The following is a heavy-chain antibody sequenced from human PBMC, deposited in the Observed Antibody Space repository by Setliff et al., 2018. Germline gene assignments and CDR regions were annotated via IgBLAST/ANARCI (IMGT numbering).Heavy chain of an antibody. V-gene: IGHV4-34*01. Sequence: SETLSLTCAVYGDSLSGYYWSWIRQSPKKGLEWIGEINHSGSSNYNPSLKSRVTISVDTSKNQFSLKLSSVTAADTAVYYCARTNIAAAGTWYFDYWGQGTLVTVSS. J-gene: IGHJ4*02. CDR1: GDSLSGYY. D-gene: IGHD6-13*01. CDR3: ARTNIAAAGTWYFDY. CDR2: INHSGSS.